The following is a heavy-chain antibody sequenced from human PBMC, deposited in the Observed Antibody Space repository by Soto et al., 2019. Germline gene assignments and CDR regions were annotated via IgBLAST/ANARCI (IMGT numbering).Heavy chain of an antibody. CDR2: MNPNSGNT. Sequence: GALVKVSCKASGYTFTSYDINWVRQATGQGLEWMGWMNPNSGNTGYAQKFQGRVTMTRNTSISTAYMELSSLRSEDTAVYYCARGLSIGSSWYYYYYMDVWGKGTTVTVSS. D-gene: IGHD6-13*01. V-gene: IGHV1-8*01. J-gene: IGHJ6*03. CDR1: GYTFTSYD. CDR3: ARGLSIGSSWYYYYYMDV.